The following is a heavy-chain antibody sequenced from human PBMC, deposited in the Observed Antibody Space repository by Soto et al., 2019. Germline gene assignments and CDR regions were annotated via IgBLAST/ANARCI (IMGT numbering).Heavy chain of an antibody. CDR1: GFSLSTSGMC. D-gene: IGHD2-8*01. J-gene: IGHJ3*02. CDR2: IDWGADK. Sequence: SGPTLVNPTKTLTLTCTFSGFSLSTSGMCVGWIRQPPGKALEWLALIDWGADKYYITSLKTRLNISKDTSKNQVVLTMTNMDPVDTACYDLERYCTNGVCYGPFDIWGQGTLVTVSS. V-gene: IGHV2-70*01. CDR3: ERYCTNGVCYGPFDI.